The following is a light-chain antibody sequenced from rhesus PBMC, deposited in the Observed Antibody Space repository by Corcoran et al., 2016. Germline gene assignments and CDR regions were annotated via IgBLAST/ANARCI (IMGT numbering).Light chain of an antibody. J-gene: IGKJ2*01. CDR2: KAS. CDR1: ENVNNY. V-gene: IGKV1-74*01. Sequence: DIQMTQSPSSLSASVGDRVTITCSASENVNNYLHCYQQKPGKAPQILIYKASTLQSGVPSRVSGSGSGRDFTLTLSSLQPEDFATYYFQHSYGTPYSFGPWTKVDIK. CDR3: QHSYGTPYS.